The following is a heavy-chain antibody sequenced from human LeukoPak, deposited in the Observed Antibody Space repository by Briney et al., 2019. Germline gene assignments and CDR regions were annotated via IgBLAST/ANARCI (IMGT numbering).Heavy chain of an antibody. D-gene: IGHD3-3*01. Sequence: ASVKVSCKASGYTFTSYGISWVRQAPGQGLEWMGWISAYNGNTNYAQKIQGRVTMTTDTSTSTAYMELRSLRSDDTAVYYCARFYYDFWSGYYLYYYYYMDVWGKGTTVTVSS. J-gene: IGHJ6*03. CDR2: ISAYNGNT. CDR3: ARFYYDFWSGYYLYYYYYMDV. CDR1: GYTFTSYG. V-gene: IGHV1-18*01.